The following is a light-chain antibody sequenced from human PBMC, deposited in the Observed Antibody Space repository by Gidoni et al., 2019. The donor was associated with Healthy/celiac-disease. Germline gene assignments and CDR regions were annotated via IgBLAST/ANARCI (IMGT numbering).Light chain of an antibody. CDR3: QKDQSYPCT. CDR1: QGISYY. CDR2: AAS. Sequence: IHMTQSPSSLSASVEDRVTITCRASQGISYYLAWFQKKPGKAPKSLIYAASSLHSGVPSRLSGSGSGTDFTLTIRSLQLEDFATYNGQKDQSYPCTFGHGTKVDIK. V-gene: IGKV1-16*01. J-gene: IGKJ3*01.